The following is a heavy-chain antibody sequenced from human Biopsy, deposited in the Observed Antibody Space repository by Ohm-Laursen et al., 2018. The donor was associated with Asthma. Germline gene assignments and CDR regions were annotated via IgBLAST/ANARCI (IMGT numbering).Heavy chain of an antibody. J-gene: IGHJ6*02. CDR3: ARVPVAAAGPYYYGMDV. Sequence: SLRLSCAASGFTLSSYVMHWVRQAPGKGLDWVALISFDPLNKQYADWVRSRFTVSRDSSKNTLYLQMNSLRADDTAVYYCARVPVAAAGPYYYGMDVWGQGTTVTVSS. CDR2: ISFDPLNK. D-gene: IGHD6-13*01. CDR1: GFTLSSYV. V-gene: IGHV3-30*03.